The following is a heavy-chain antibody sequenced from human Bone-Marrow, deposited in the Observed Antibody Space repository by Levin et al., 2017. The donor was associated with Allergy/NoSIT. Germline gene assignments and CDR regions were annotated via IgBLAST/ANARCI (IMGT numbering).Heavy chain of an antibody. CDR2: VSSGSSTI. J-gene: IGHJ4*02. D-gene: IGHD4-17*01. Sequence: GGSLRLSCAASGFTFSSFSMNWVRQAPGKGLEWVSYVSSGSSTIHYTDSVKGRFTISRDNAKNSLYLQMNSLRAEDTAVYYCGSGMTTVTTLGGIDYWGQGTLVTVSS. CDR3: GSGMTTVTTLGGIDY. CDR1: GFTFSSFS. V-gene: IGHV3-48*01.